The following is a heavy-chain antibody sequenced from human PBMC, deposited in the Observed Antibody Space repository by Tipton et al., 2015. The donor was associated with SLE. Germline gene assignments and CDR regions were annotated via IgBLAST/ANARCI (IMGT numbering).Heavy chain of an antibody. J-gene: IGHJ6*02. V-gene: IGHV4-59*01. CDR1: GGSISSYY. D-gene: IGHD5-12*01. Sequence: TLSLTCTVSGGSISSYYWSWIRQPPGKGLEWIGNIYYSGSTNYNPSLKSRVTISVDTSKNQFSLKLSSVTAADTAVYYCARGWGYDSLYYYYGVDVWGQGTTVTVSS. CDR2: IYYSGST. CDR3: ARGWGYDSLYYYYGVDV.